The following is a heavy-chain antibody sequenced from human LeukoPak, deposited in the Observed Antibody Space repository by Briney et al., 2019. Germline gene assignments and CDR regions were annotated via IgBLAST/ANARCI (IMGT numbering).Heavy chain of an antibody. D-gene: IGHD3-3*01. CDR1: GYTFTSYY. V-gene: IGHV1-46*01. Sequence: GASVKVSCKASGYTFTSYYMHWVRQAPGQGLEWMGIINPSGGSTSYAQKFQGRVTMTRDTSTSTVYMELSSLRSEDTAVYYCARGFSTIFGVVIPPDVWGKGTTVTVPS. J-gene: IGHJ6*04. CDR3: ARGFSTIFGVVIPPDV. CDR2: INPSGGST.